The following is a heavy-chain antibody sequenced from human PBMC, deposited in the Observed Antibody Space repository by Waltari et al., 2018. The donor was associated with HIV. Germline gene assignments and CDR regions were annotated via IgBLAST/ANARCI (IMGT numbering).Heavy chain of an antibody. D-gene: IGHD6-19*01. J-gene: IGHJ4*02. V-gene: IGHV3-7*01. Sequence: EVQLVESGGGLVQPGGSLRLSCAASGFTCSSYWMSWVRQAPGKGLEWVANIKQDGSDKYYVDSVKGRFTISRDNGKNSLYLQMNSLRAEDTAVYYCASEGYSSGWSRDYWGQGTLVTVSS. CDR1: GFTCSSYW. CDR2: IKQDGSDK. CDR3: ASEGYSSGWSRDY.